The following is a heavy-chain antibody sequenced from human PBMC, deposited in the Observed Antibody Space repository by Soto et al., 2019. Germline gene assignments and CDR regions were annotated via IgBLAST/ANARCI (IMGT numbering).Heavy chain of an antibody. CDR1: GGSISSGGYY. J-gene: IGHJ4*02. V-gene: IGHV4-31*03. CDR2: IYYSGST. Sequence: SETLSLTCTVSGGSISSGGYYWSWIRQHPGKGLEWIGYIYYSGSTYYNPSLKSRVTISVDTSKNQFSLKLSSVTAADTAVYYCARYYYGSGSTMPYYFDYWGQGTLVTVSS. CDR3: ARYYYGSGSTMPYYFDY. D-gene: IGHD3-10*01.